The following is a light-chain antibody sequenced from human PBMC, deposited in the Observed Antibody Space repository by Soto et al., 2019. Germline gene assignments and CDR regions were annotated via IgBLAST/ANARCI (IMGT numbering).Light chain of an antibody. CDR2: EVN. CDR1: SSDVGGYNY. Sequence: QSALTQPPSASGSPGQSVTISCTGTSSDVGGYNYVSWYQQHPGKVPKLMVYEVNKRPSGVPDRFSGSKSGNTASLTVSGLQAEDEADYYCCSYAGSSSPYVFGTETKLTVL. V-gene: IGLV2-8*01. CDR3: CSYAGSSSPYV. J-gene: IGLJ1*01.